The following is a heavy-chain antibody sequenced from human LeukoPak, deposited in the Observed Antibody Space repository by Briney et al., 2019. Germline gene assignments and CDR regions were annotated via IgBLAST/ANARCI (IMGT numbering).Heavy chain of an antibody. D-gene: IGHD2-15*01. CDR1: SGSVRSNYYS. CDR3: ARRLRIGAAEWFDP. V-gene: IGHV4-39*02. CDR2: LADSGNT. Sequence: PSETLSLTCSVSSGSVRSNYYSWAWIRQAPGKGLEWVGGLADSGNTYYNPSLKSRLTMSVDTSKHHFSLNLKSVAAADTSVYYCARRLRIGAAEWFDPWGQGIMVTVSS. J-gene: IGHJ5*02.